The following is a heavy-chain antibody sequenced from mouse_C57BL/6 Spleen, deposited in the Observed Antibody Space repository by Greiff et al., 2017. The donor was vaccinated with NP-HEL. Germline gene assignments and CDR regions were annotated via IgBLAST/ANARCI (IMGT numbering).Heavy chain of an antibody. V-gene: IGHV1-52*01. CDR2: IDPSGSET. D-gene: IGHD3-3*01. J-gene: IGHJ3*01. CDR1: GYTFTSYW. CDR3: ARWGRGFAY. Sequence: QVQLQQPGAELVRPGSSVKLSCKASGYTFTSYWMHWVRQRPIQGLEWIGNIDPSGSETHYNQKFKDKATLTVDKSSSTAYMQLSSLTSEDSAVYCCARWGRGFAYWGQGTLVTVSA.